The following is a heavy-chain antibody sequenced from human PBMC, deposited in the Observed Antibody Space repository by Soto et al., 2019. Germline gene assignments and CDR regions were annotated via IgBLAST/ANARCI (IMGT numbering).Heavy chain of an antibody. CDR2: IYPGDSDT. J-gene: IGHJ6*02. CDR3: ARTSAAGKYYYGMDV. Sequence: PGESLKISCKASGYSFTTHWIAWVRQMPGKGLEWMGIIYPGDSDTRYSPSFQGQVTISADKSISTAYLQWSSLKASDTAMYYCARTSAAGKYYYGMDVWGQGTTVTVSS. V-gene: IGHV5-51*01. D-gene: IGHD6-13*01. CDR1: GYSFTTHW.